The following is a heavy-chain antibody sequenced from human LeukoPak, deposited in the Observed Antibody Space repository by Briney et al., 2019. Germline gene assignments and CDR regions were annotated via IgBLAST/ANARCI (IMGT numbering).Heavy chain of an antibody. J-gene: IGHJ4*02. Sequence: KPSETLSLTCAVSGYSISSGYYWGWIRQPPGKGLEWIGSIYHSASTYYNPSLKSRVTISVDTSKNQFSLKLSSVTAADTAVYYCARHRMATIKSFDYWGQGTLVTVSS. CDR2: IYHSAST. CDR1: GYSISSGYY. CDR3: ARHRMATIKSFDY. D-gene: IGHD5-24*01. V-gene: IGHV4-38-2*01.